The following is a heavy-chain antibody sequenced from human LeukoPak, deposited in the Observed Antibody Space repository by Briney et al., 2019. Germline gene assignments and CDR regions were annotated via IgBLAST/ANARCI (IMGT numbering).Heavy chain of an antibody. CDR3: AREAYGSNDNNWFDP. D-gene: IGHD4-11*01. CDR2: INPSGGST. V-gene: IGHV1-46*01. J-gene: IGHJ5*02. CDR1: GYTFTSYY. Sequence: GASVKVSCKASGYTFTSYYMHLVRHPPGQGLEWMGIINPSGGSTSYAQKFQGRVTMTRDTSTSTVYMELSSLRSEDTAVYYCAREAYGSNDNNWFDPWGQGTLVTVSS.